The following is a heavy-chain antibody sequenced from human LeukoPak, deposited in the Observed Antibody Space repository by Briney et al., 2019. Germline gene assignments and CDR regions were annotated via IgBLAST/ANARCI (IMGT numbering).Heavy chain of an antibody. V-gene: IGHV4-61*01. CDR2: IYYSGST. CDR1: GYSISSGYY. Sequence: SETLSLTCAVSGYSISSGYYWGWIRQPPGKGLEWIGYIYYSGSTNYNPSLKSRVTISVDTSKNQFSLKLSSVTAADTAVYYCARGHGGNSGASDYWGQGTLVTVSS. J-gene: IGHJ4*02. CDR3: ARGHGGNSGASDY. D-gene: IGHD4-23*01.